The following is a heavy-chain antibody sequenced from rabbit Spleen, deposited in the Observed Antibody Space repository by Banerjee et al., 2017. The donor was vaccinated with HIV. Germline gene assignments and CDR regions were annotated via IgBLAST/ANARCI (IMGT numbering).Heavy chain of an antibody. D-gene: IGHD1-1*01. CDR2: IYPGSSGST. V-gene: IGHV1S40*01. CDR3: ARDLDGVIGWNFGW. J-gene: IGHJ4*01. Sequence: QSLEESGGDLVKPGASLTLTCTASGFSFSSIYYMCWVRQAPGKGLEWIGCIYPGSSGSTYYASWAKGRFTISKTSSTTVTLQMTSLTAADTATYFCARDLDGVIGWNFGWWGQGTLVT. CDR1: GFSFSSIYY.